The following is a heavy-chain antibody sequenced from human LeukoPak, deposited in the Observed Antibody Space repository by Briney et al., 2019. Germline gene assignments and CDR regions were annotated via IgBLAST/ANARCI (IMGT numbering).Heavy chain of an antibody. Sequence: PSETLSLTCTVSGGSISSHYWSWIRQPPGKGLEWIGYIYYSGSTNYNPSLKSRVTISVDTSKNQFSLKLSSVTAADTAVYYCARFFSSSWQYYYYYMDVWGKGTTVAVSS. CDR3: ARFFSSSWQYYYYYMDV. CDR2: IYYSGST. V-gene: IGHV4-59*11. J-gene: IGHJ6*03. D-gene: IGHD6-13*01. CDR1: GGSISSHY.